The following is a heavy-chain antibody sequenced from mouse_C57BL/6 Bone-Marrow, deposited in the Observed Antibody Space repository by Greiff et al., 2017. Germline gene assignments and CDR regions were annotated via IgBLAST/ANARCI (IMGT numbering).Heavy chain of an antibody. CDR1: GYTFTSYG. D-gene: IGHD1-1*01. CDR2: IYPRSGNT. CDR3: ARSNYYGWYFDV. Sequence: QVQLQQSGAELARPGASVKLSCKASGYTFTSYGISWVKQRTGQGLEWIGEIYPRSGNTYYNEKFKGKATLTADKSSSTAYMELRSLTSEDSAVYFCARSNYYGWYFDVWGTGTTVTVSS. J-gene: IGHJ1*03. V-gene: IGHV1-81*01.